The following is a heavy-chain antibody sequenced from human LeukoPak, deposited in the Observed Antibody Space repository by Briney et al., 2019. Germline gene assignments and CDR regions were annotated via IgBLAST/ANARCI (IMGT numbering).Heavy chain of an antibody. CDR1: GFTFSSYW. CDR3: ARLWVAYQLPPTPSFDY. J-gene: IGHJ4*02. V-gene: IGHV3-7*01. Sequence: GGSLRLSCAASGFTFSSYWMSWVRQAPGKGLEWVANIKQDGSEKYYVDSVKGRFTISRDNAKNSLYLQMNSLRAEDPAVYYCARLWVAYQLPPTPSFDYWGQGTLVTVSS. CDR2: IKQDGSEK. D-gene: IGHD2-2*01.